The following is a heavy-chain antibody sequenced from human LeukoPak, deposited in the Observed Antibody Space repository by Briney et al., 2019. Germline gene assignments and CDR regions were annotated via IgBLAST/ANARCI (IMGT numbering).Heavy chain of an antibody. D-gene: IGHD1/OR15-1a*01. Sequence: SQTLSLTCAISGDSVSSNSAAWNWIRQPPSRGLEWLGRTYYRSKWISDYAVSVKSRMTINADTSKNQFSLQVNSVTPEDTAVYYCARKGTVTTPFDYWGQGILVTVSS. CDR1: GDSVSSNSAA. CDR3: ARKGTVTTPFDY. V-gene: IGHV6-1*01. J-gene: IGHJ4*02. CDR2: TYYRSKWIS.